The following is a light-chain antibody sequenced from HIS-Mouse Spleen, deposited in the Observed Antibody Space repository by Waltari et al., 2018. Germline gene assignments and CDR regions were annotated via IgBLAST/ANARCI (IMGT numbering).Light chain of an antibody. CDR1: QDISNY. V-gene: IGKV1-33*01. J-gene: IGKJ3*01. Sequence: DIQMTQSPSSLSASVGDRVTITCQASQDISNYLKWYQQKPGKAPKLLIYDESNLETGVPSRFSGSGSGTDFTFTISSLQPEDIATYYCQQYDNLPFTFGPGTKVDIK. CDR2: DES. CDR3: QQYDNLPFT.